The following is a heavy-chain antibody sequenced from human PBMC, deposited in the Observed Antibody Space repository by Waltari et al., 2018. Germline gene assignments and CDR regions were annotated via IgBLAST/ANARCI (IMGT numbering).Heavy chain of an antibody. CDR1: GFTFSDHY. V-gene: IGHV3-72*01. J-gene: IGHJ6*02. CDR2: TRNKENRYST. CDR3: VRSYTASPMDV. Sequence: EVQLVASGGDLVHPGGSLRLSCAGSGFTFSDHYIDWVRPAPGKGLGWLGLTRNKENRYSTGYAASVKGRFTISRDDSKNFAYLQMNSLRIEDTAIYYCVRSYTASPMDVWGQGTTVTVSS. D-gene: IGHD2-2*02.